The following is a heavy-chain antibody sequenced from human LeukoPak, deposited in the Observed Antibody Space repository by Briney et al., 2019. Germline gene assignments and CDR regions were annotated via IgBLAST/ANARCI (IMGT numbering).Heavy chain of an antibody. CDR3: ARRRYYDSTGFLD. J-gene: IGHJ1*01. Sequence: SETLSLTCSVSGDSISSSSYHWGWVRQPPGKGLQWIGDIYYSGRTYYDSSLKSRLTIGIDTSKNEFSLTLRSVTATDTAVYYCARRRYYDSTGFLDWGQGTLVSVSP. D-gene: IGHD3-16*01. CDR1: GDSISSSSYH. CDR2: IYYSGRT. V-gene: IGHV4-39*01.